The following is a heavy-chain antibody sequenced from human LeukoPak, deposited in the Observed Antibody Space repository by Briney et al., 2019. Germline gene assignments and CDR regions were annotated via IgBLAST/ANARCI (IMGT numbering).Heavy chain of an antibody. CDR3: ARSRPSSHDAFDI. CDR1: GYSFTSYW. CDR2: IYPGDSDT. V-gene: IGHV5-51*01. D-gene: IGHD6-13*01. Sequence: GESLKISCRGSGYSFTSYWIGWVRQMPGKGLEWMGIIYPGDSDTRYSPSFQGQVTISADKSISTAYLQWSSLKASDTAMYYCARSRPSSHDAFDIWGQGTMVTVSS. J-gene: IGHJ3*02.